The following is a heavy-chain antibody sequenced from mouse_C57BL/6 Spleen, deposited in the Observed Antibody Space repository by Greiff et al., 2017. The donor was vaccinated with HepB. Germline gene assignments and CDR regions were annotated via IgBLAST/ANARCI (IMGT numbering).Heavy chain of an antibody. J-gene: IGHJ3*01. CDR3: ARIAGDDPAWFAY. D-gene: IGHD2-3*01. V-gene: IGHV8-8*01. CDR1: GFSLSTFGMG. Sequence: QVTLKVSGPGILQPSQTLSLTCSFSGFSLSTFGMGVGWLRQPSGKGLVWLAHIWWDDDKYYNPALKSRLTISKDPSKNQLFLKIANVNTADTATYYYARIAGDDPAWFAYWGQGTLVTVSA. CDR2: IWWDDDK.